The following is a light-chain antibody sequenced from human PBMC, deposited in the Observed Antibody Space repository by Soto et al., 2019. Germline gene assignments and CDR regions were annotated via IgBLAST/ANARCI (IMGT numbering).Light chain of an antibody. CDR2: DVS. CDR3: CSYAGSYSYV. Sequence: QPALTQPRSVSGSPGQSVTMSCTGTSSDVGGYNYVSWYQQHPGKAPKLMIYDVSKRPSGVPDRFSGSKSGNTASLTISGLQAEDEADYYCCSYAGSYSYVFGTGTKVTVL. CDR1: SSDVGGYNY. J-gene: IGLJ1*01. V-gene: IGLV2-11*01.